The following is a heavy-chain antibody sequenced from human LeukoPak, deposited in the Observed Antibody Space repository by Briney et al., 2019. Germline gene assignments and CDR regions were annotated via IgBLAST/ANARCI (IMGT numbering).Heavy chain of an antibody. Sequence: SETLSLTCTVPGGSIGSSSYYWGWIRQPPGKGLEWIGYIYDGRSASYNPSLKSRGTISLDTSKNQFSLKLTSVTAADTAVYYCARDLGYYYYEDGFDIWGQGTMVTDSS. CDR3: ARDLGYYYYEDGFDI. D-gene: IGHD3-10*01. CDR2: IYDGRSA. CDR1: GGSIGSSSYY. J-gene: IGHJ3*02. V-gene: IGHV4-61*01.